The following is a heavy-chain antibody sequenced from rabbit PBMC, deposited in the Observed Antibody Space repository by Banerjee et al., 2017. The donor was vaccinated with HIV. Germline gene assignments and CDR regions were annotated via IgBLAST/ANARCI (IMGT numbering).Heavy chain of an antibody. CDR2: IYAGSAGST. J-gene: IGHJ4*01. CDR1: GFSFSSSYW. CDR3: ARGDNYNSAWGM. Sequence: QEQLEESGGGLVQPEGSLTLTCTASGFSFSSSYWICWVRQAPGKGLEWITCIYAGSAGSTYYATWAKGRFTISKTSSTTVTLQMTSLTAADTATYFCARGDNYNSAWGMWGPGTLVTVS. D-gene: IGHD4-1*01. V-gene: IGHV1S45*01.